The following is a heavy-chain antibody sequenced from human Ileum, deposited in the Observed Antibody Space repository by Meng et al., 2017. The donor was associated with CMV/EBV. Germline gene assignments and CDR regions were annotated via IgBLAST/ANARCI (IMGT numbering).Heavy chain of an antibody. V-gene: IGHV3-23*01. CDR2: ISSSGGDT. CDR1: GFTFKINF. D-gene: IGHD2-2*01. Sequence: GESLKISCAASGFTFKINFINWVRQAPGKGPEWVASISSSGGDTYYADSVKGRFTVSRDNTKNMVYLQMNSLRGDDTAVYYCSKNLKGGYCTRTSCFLLGMDVWGQGTTVTVSS. CDR3: SKNLKGGYCTRTSCFLLGMDV. J-gene: IGHJ6*02.